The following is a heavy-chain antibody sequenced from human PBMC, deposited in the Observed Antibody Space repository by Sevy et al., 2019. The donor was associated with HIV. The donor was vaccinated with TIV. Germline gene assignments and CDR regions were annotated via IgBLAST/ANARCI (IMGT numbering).Heavy chain of an antibody. Sequence: GGSLRLSCAASGFTFSDYFMGWVRQAPGKGLEWVANIKQDGSQKNYVDSVKGRFTISRDNAKNSLYLQMNRLRVDDTAVYYTEREVWPGDYWGQGTLVSVSS. D-gene: IGHD2-21*01. CDR2: IKQDGSQK. J-gene: IGHJ4*02. CDR1: GFTFSDYF. V-gene: IGHV3-7*01. CDR3: EREVWPGDY.